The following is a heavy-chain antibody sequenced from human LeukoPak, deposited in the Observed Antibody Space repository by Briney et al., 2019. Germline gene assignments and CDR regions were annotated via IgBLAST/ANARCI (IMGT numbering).Heavy chain of an antibody. D-gene: IGHD2-8*02. CDR1: GYTFTAYY. Sequence: ASVKVSCKTSGYTFTAYYIHWVRQAPGQGFEWMGWINPRSGDTKFAQMFQDRVTMTRDTSISTAYMDLSRLTSDDTAVYYCARGSYWDASGPTPSDIWGQGTTVTVSS. J-gene: IGHJ3*02. CDR3: ARGSYWDASGPTPSDI. V-gene: IGHV1-2*02. CDR2: INPRSGDT.